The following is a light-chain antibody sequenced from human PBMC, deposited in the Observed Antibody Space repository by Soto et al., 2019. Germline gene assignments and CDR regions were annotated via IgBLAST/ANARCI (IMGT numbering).Light chain of an antibody. Sequence: EIVLTQSPGTLYLSPGERATLSCRASQSVSSYLAWYQQKPGQAPRLLIYDASNRATGIPARFSGSGSGTDFTLTISSLEPEDFAIYYCQVRNIWPPFPFSQGTKLEIK. CDR3: QVRNIWPPFP. CDR2: DAS. V-gene: IGKV3-11*01. J-gene: IGKJ2*01. CDR1: QSVSSY.